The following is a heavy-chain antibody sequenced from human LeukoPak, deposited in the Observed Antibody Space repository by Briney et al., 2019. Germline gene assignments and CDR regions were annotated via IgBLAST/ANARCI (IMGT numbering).Heavy chain of an antibody. V-gene: IGHV3-20*04. CDR1: GFTFDDYG. J-gene: IGHJ4*02. CDR2: INWNGGSR. Sequence: GGSLRLSCAASGFTFDDYGMSWVRQAPGKGLEWVSGINWNGGSRSYADSMKGRFTISRDNAKNSLYLQMNSLRAEDTALYYCARDRGISDSGSYAFTFWGQGTLVTVSS. CDR3: ARDRGISDSGSYAFTF. D-gene: IGHD1-26*01.